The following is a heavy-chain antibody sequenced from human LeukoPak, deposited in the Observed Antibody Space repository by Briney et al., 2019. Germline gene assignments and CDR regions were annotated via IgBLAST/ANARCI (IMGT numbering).Heavy chain of an antibody. CDR2: MYSTGST. J-gene: IGHJ4*02. V-gene: IGHV3-53*01. CDR3: AREGGPYSSTLRGQ. Sequence: PGGSLRVSCAVSGFTVSGNYMSWVRQAPGKGLEWVSVMYSTGSTDYADSVKGRFTIFRDNSKNTLYLQMNNLRAEDTAVYYCAREGGPYSSTLRGQWGQGTLVTVSS. CDR1: GFTVSGNY. D-gene: IGHD2-2*01.